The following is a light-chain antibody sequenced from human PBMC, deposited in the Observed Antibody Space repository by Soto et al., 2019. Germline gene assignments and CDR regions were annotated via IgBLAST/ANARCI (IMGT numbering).Light chain of an antibody. J-gene: IGLJ2*01. CDR2: EVT. CDR3: TSYAGTNNPVI. V-gene: IGLV2-8*01. CDR1: SSDVGAYNH. Sequence: QSALSQPPSASGSPGQSVAISCTGTSSDVGAYNHVSWYQQHPGKAPKLMIFEVTKRPSGVPDRFSGSKSGNTASLTVSGLQAEDEADDYCTSYAGTNNPVIFGGGTKLTVL.